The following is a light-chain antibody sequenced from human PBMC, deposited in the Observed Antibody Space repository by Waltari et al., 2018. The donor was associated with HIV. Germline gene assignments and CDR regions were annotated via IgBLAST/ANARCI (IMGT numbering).Light chain of an antibody. CDR3: QVWDSSTVI. J-gene: IGLJ1*01. V-gene: IGLV3-9*01. CDR2: KNS. CDR1: YIGTKN. Sequence: SYQLTQPPSLSVAPGQTATITCGGDYIGTKNVRWYQQKPGQAPLLVIFKNSNRPSGIPERFSGSNSGNTAILTISAAQVADEADYYCQVWDSSTVIFGSGTTVTV.